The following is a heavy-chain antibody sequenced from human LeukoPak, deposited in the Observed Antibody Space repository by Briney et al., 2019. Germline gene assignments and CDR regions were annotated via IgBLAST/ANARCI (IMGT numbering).Heavy chain of an antibody. D-gene: IGHD2-2*01. CDR2: ISGGGGAT. CDR1: GVTFSNYA. V-gene: IGHV3-23*01. Sequence: GGSLRLSCAAPGVTFSNYAMSWGRQAPGKGLEWVSAISGGGGATYSADSVKGRFTISRDNSKNTLYLRMSSMSLEDTAVYYCAREAPPVVKYRFDYWGQGTLVTVSS. J-gene: IGHJ4*02. CDR3: AREAPPVVKYRFDY.